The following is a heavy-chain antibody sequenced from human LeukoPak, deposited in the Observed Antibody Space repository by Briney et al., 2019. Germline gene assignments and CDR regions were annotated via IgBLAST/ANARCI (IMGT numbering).Heavy chain of an antibody. D-gene: IGHD6-13*01. CDR2: IYSGGST. Sequence: GGSLRLSCAASEFTVSNNYMSWVRQAPGKGLEWVSLIYSGGSTQYADSVKGRFTISRDNSKNTLYLQMNSLRAEDTAVYYCAKDLYGAAAAFDLIQWGQGTLVTVSS. J-gene: IGHJ4*02. CDR1: EFTVSNNY. V-gene: IGHV3-53*01. CDR3: AKDLYGAAAAFDLIQ.